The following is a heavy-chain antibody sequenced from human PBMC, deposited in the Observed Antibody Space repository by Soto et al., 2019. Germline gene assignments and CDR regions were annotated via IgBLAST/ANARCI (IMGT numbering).Heavy chain of an antibody. D-gene: IGHD5-12*01. V-gene: IGHV4-4*07. CDR1: GGPMSDYY. Sequence: PSETLSLTCSVSGGPMSDYYWSWIRQPAGKGLEWIGRIYTSGSTDYNPSLKSRVSISIDTSKSQFSLKVTSMTAADTAVYYCARERREKIHDGYDIDYWGQGTLVTVSS. J-gene: IGHJ4*02. CDR3: ARERREKIHDGYDIDY. CDR2: IYTSGST.